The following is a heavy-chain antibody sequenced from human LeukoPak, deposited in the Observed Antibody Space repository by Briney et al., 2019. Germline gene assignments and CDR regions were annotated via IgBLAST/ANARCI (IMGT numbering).Heavy chain of an antibody. CDR2: IYYSGST. Sequence: SETLSLTCTVSGGSISSYYWSWLRQPPGEGLEWIGYIYYSGSTNYNPSLKSRVTISVDTSKNQFSLKLSSVTAADTAVYYCARADWGSVREATSALDIWGQGTMVTVSS. D-gene: IGHD7-27*01. V-gene: IGHV4-59*01. CDR3: ARADWGSVREATSALDI. CDR1: GGSISSYY. J-gene: IGHJ3*02.